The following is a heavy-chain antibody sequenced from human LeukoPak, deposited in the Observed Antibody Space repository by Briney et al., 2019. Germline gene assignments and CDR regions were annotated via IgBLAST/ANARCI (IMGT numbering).Heavy chain of an antibody. D-gene: IGHD2-8*02. CDR3: ASLLVPGNFDY. V-gene: IGHV4-34*01. CDR2: INHSGST. J-gene: IGHJ4*02. CDR1: GGSFSGYY. Sequence: PSETLSLTCAVYGGSFSGYYWSWIRQPPGKGLEWIGEINHSGSTNYNPSLMSRVTISVDTSKNQFSLKLSSVTAADTAVYFCASLLVPGNFDYWGQGTLVTVSP.